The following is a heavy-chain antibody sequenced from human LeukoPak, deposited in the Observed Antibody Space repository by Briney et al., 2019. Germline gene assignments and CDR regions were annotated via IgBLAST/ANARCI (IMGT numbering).Heavy chain of an antibody. D-gene: IGHD7-27*01. Sequence: ASVTVSCKVSGYTLTELSMHWVRQAPGKGLEWMGGFDPEDGETIYAQKFQGRVTMTEDTSTDTAYMELSSLRSEDTAVYYCATRRTGDRWVFTYYFDYWGQGTLVTVSS. CDR2: FDPEDGET. CDR3: ATRRTGDRWVFTYYFDY. J-gene: IGHJ4*02. V-gene: IGHV1-24*01. CDR1: GYTLTELS.